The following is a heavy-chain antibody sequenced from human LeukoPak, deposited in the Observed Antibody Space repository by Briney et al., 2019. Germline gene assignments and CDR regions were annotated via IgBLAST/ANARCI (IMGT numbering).Heavy chain of an antibody. V-gene: IGHV1-46*01. CDR2: INPSGGST. CDR1: GYTFTSYY. J-gene: IGHJ4*02. D-gene: IGHD5-18*01. CDR3: AKGHWGYNYGYLVDS. Sequence: GASVKVSCKASGYTFTSYYMHWVRQAPGQGLEWMGIINPSGGSTSYAQKFQGRVTMTRDTSTSTVYMELNSLRAEDTAVYYCAKGHWGYNYGYLVDSWGQGALVTVSS.